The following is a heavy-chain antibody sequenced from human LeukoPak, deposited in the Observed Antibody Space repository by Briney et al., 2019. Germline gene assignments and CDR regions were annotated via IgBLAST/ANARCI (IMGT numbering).Heavy chain of an antibody. Sequence: SETLSLTCTVSGGSISSYYWSWIRQPPGKGLEWIGYIYYSGSTNYNPSLKSRVTISVDTSKNQFSLKLSSVTAADTAVYYCARDSGYLMGKINWFDPWGQGTLVTVSS. V-gene: IGHV4-59*01. J-gene: IGHJ5*02. CDR1: GGSISSYY. CDR3: ARDSGYLMGKINWFDP. CDR2: IYYSGST. D-gene: IGHD5-12*01.